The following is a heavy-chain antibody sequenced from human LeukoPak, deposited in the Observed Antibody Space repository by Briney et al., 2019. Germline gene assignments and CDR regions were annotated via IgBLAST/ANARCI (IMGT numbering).Heavy chain of an antibody. D-gene: IGHD6-19*01. J-gene: IGHJ4*02. CDR3: ARLQWLVRAFDY. CDR1: GYTFTGYY. CDR2: INPNSGGT. V-gene: IGHV1-2*02. Sequence: ASVTVSCKASGYTFTGYYMHWVRQAPGQGLEWMGWINPNSGGTNYAQKFQGRVTMTRDTSISTAYMELSRLRSDDTAVYYCARLQWLVRAFDYWGQGTLVTVSS.